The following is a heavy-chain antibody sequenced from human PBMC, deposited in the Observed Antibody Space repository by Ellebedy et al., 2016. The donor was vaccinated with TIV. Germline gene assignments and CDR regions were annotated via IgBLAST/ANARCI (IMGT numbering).Heavy chain of an antibody. J-gene: IGHJ4*02. CDR2: ISSGSRYI. CDR1: GFTFSSYS. CDR3: TRDSSASADY. D-gene: IGHD6-19*01. Sequence: GESLKISCAASGFTFSSYSMNWVRQAPGKGLEWVSSISSGSRYIYYADSVKGRFTISRDNAKNSLYLQMNSLRAEDTAVYYCTRDSSASADYWGQGTLVTVSS. V-gene: IGHV3-21*04.